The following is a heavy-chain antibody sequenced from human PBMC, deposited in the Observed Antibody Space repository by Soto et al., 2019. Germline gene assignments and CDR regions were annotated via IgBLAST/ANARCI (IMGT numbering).Heavy chain of an antibody. CDR2: ISATGGGT. Sequence: GGSLRLSCAASGFKFSNYAMSWVRQAPGKGLEWVSLISATGGGTYYADSVKGRFTISRYHSHYILYLHVHSLTASDPATYYFAKDGRAGGNCVFYLVIWCQEAQVTVSS. CDR1: GFKFSNYA. V-gene: IGHV3-23*01. J-gene: IGHJ4*01. D-gene: IGHD1-1*01. CDR3: AKDGRAGGNCVFYLVI.